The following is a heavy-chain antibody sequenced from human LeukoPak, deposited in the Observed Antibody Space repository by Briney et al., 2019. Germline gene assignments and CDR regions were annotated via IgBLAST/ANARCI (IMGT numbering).Heavy chain of an antibody. CDR2: ISYDENDK. J-gene: IGHJ4*02. V-gene: IGHV3-30-3*01. D-gene: IGHD6-13*01. Sequence: GGSLRLSCAASGFTFSIYAMHWVRQAPGMGLEWVAVISYDENDKYYADSVKGRFTISRDNSKNTLYLQMNSLRAEDTAVYYCARRWSFDYWGQGTLVTVSS. CDR1: GFTFSIYA. CDR3: ARRWSFDY.